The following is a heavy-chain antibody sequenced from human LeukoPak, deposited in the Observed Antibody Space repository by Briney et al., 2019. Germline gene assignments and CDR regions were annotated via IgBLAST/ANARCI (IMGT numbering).Heavy chain of an antibody. CDR1: GYMLTGYY. CDR2: INPNSGGT. V-gene: IGHV1-2*02. J-gene: IGHJ6*03. D-gene: IGHD6-19*01. CDR3: ARVVAVTGTPAYYIDV. Sequence: ASEKLSCKASGYMLTGYYMLWGPQAPRQGLEGMGWINPNSGGTNYAQKFQGRVTMTRDTSISTAYMDLNRLRSDDTAVYYCARVVAVTGTPAYYIDVWGKGTTVTVSS.